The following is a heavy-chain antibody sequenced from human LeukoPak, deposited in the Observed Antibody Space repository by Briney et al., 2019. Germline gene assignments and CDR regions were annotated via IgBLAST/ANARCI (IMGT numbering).Heavy chain of an antibody. CDR3: ARRVSSSGFDAFDV. CDR2: NYPGDSDT. Sequence: GESLKISCKGSGYSFATYWIGWVRQMPGKGLEWMGINYPGDSDTTYSPSFQGQVTMSADKSLSTAYLQWSSLKASDTAMYYCARRVSSSGFDAFDVWGQGTMVTVSS. CDR1: GYSFATYW. D-gene: IGHD5-12*01. J-gene: IGHJ3*01. V-gene: IGHV5-51*01.